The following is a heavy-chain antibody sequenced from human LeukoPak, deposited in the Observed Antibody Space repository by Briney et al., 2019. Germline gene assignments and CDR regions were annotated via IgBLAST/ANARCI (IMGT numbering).Heavy chain of an antibody. J-gene: IGHJ4*02. CDR1: GFTFSSYW. D-gene: IGHD1-26*01. Sequence: GGSLRLSCAASGFTFSSYWMSWVRQAPGKGLEWVANIKQDESEKYYVDSVKGRFTISRDNAKNSLYLQVNSLRAEDTAVYYCARDRGGSYSAIDYWGQGTLVTVSS. CDR2: IKQDESEK. V-gene: IGHV3-7*01. CDR3: ARDRGGSYSAIDY.